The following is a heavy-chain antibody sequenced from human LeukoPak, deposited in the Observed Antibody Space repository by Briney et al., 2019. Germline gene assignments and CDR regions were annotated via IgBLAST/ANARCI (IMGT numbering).Heavy chain of an antibody. V-gene: IGHV4-59*01. CDR1: GGSISSYY. CDR2: IYYSGST. Sequence: SETLSLTCTVSGGSISSYYWSWIRQPPGKGLEWIGYIYYSGSTNYNPSLKSRVTISVNTSKNQFSLKLTSVTAADTAVYYCARAVPATEAFDIWGQGTMVTVSS. J-gene: IGHJ3*02. CDR3: ARAVPATEAFDI. D-gene: IGHD2-2*01.